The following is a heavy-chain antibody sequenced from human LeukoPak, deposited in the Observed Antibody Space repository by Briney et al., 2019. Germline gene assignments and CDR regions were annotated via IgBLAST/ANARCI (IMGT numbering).Heavy chain of an antibody. V-gene: IGHV4-59*01. Sequence: SETLSLTCTVSGGSISSYYWSWIRQPPGKGLEWIGYIYYSGSTNYNPSLKSRVTISVDTSKNQFSLELSSVTAADTAVYYCASSGDILTGPNWFDPWGQGTLVTVSS. CDR3: ASSGDILTGPNWFDP. J-gene: IGHJ5*02. CDR2: IYYSGST. D-gene: IGHD3-9*01. CDR1: GGSISSYY.